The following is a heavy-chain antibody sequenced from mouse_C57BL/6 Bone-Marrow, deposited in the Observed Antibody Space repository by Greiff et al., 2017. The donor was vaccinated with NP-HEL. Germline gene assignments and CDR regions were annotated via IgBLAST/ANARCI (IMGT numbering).Heavy chain of an antibody. CDR2: INPNYGTT. D-gene: IGHD1-1*01. Sequence: EVQLQQSGPELVKPGASVKISCKASGYSFTDYNMNWVKQSNGKSLEWIGVINPNYGTTSYNQKFKGKATLTVDQSSSTAYMQLNSLTSEDSSVDYCSSLFITTVVGAMDYWGQGTSVTVSA. V-gene: IGHV1-39*01. CDR3: SSLFITTVVGAMDY. J-gene: IGHJ4*01. CDR1: GYSFTDYN.